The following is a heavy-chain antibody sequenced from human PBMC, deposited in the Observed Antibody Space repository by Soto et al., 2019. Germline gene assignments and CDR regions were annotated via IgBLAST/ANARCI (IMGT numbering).Heavy chain of an antibody. CDR1: GGSIRVQSYY. CDR2: SYYSGTS. D-gene: IGHD1-20*01. J-gene: IGHJ5*02. CDR3: TRSYKWNDYYFDP. V-gene: IGHV4-39*01. Sequence: SETLSLTCTVSGGSIRVQSYYWTWIRQTPGKGLEWVGSSYYSGTSYFNPALKGRVTISVDTSTNQFSLRLTSVTAADTAVYYCTRSYKWNDYYFDPWGEGALVTVS.